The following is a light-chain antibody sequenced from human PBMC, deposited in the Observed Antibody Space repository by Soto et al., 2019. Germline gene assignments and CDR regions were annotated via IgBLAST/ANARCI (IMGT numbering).Light chain of an antibody. Sequence: IQLTQSPSSLSASVGDRVTINCRASQGISSYLAWYQQKPGKAPKLLIYSASTLLSGVPSRFTGSGSGTDFTLTISSLQPEDSATYYCQQLNSYPQTFGQGTKVDI. V-gene: IGKV1-9*01. CDR3: QQLNSYPQT. CDR2: SAS. CDR1: QGISSY. J-gene: IGKJ1*01.